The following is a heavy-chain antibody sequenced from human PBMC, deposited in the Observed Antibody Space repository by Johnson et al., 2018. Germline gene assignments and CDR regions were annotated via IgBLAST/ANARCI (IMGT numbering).Heavy chain of an antibody. V-gene: IGHV3-74*01. CDR2: INSDGSDT. CDR3: AKVMGVVVAGTTWFAFDI. CDR1: GFPFNTYW. J-gene: IGHJ3*02. Sequence: VQLQESGGGLVQPGGSLRLSCGASGFPFNTYWIHWVRQAPGKGLVWVSRINSDGSDTIYADSVKGQFTVSRENAKSTLYLKMNSLRAEDTALYYCAKVMGVVVAGTTWFAFDIWGQGTMVTVSS. D-gene: IGHD6-19*01.